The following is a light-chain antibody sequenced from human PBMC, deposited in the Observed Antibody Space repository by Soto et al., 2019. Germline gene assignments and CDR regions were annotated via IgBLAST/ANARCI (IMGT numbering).Light chain of an antibody. CDR3: NSYTTSYTFV. V-gene: IGLV2-14*03. CDR2: EVI. J-gene: IGLJ1*01. CDR1: SSDIGAHNF. Sequence: QSVLPQPASVSGSPGQAITVSCSGTSSDIGAHNFVSWYQQHPGKAPKLIIYEVINRPSGVSDRFSGSKSGNTASLTISGLQSEDEADYYCNSYTTSYTFVFGSGTKVTVL.